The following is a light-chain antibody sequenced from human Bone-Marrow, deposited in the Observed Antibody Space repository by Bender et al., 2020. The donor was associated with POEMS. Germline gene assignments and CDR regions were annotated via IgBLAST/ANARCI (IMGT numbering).Light chain of an antibody. J-gene: IGLJ3*02. CDR3: QSPDISGTYAV. CDR1: PFPKQY. V-gene: IGLV3-25*03. CDR2: RDN. Sequence: SDELTQPPSMSVSLGQTARITCSGNPFPKQYGYWYQQKSGQAPTLIIFRDNERPSGIPERFSGSTSGTTVPLTISGVLAEDEADYYCQSPDISGTYAVFGGGTRLTVL.